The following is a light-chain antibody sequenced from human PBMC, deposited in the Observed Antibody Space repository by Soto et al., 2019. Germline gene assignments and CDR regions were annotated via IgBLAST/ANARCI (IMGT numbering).Light chain of an antibody. CDR2: GNS. Sequence: QAVVTQPPSVSGAPGQRVTISCTGSSSNIGAGYDVHWYQQIPGTAPKLLIYGNSNRPSGVPDRFSGSKSGTSASLAITGLQAEDEADYYCQSYDSSLSGWVFGPGTKLTVL. V-gene: IGLV1-40*01. CDR3: QSYDSSLSGWV. CDR1: SSNIGAGYD. J-gene: IGLJ1*01.